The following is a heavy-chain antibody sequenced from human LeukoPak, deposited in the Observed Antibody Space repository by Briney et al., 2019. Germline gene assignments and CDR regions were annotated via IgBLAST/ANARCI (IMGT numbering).Heavy chain of an antibody. CDR1: GFTFSSYW. D-gene: IGHD6-13*01. J-gene: IGHJ4*02. CDR2: IKQDGSEK. CDR3: ARDQGDFTAAVSFFDY. V-gene: IGHV3-7*01. Sequence: QTGGSLRLSCAASGFTFSSYWMSWVRQAPGKGLEWVANIKQDGSEKYYVDSVKGRFTISRDNAKNSLYLQMNSLRAEDTAVYYCARDQGDFTAAVSFFDYWGQGTLVTVSS.